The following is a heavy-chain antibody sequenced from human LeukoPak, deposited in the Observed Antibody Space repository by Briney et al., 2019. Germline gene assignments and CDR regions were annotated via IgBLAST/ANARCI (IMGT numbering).Heavy chain of an antibody. CDR2: IYYSGST. Sequence: PSETLSLTCTVSGGSISSYYWSWIRQPPRKGLEWIGYIYYSGSTNYNPSLKSRVTISVDTSKNQFSLKLSSVTAADTAVYYCAREPSGSGISAIDYWGQGTLVTVSS. D-gene: IGHD3-10*01. V-gene: IGHV4-59*01. CDR1: GGSISSYY. J-gene: IGHJ4*02. CDR3: AREPSGSGISAIDY.